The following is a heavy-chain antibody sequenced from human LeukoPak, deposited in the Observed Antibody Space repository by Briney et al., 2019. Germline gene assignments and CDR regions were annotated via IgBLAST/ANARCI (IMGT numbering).Heavy chain of an antibody. CDR2: INWNSGST. D-gene: IGHD6-25*01. V-gene: IGHV3-20*04. CDR1: GFTFDDYG. Sequence: GGSLRLSCAASGFTFDDYGMSWVRQPPGKGLEWVSGINWNSGSTGYADSVKGRFTISRDNSKNTLYLQMNSLRAEDTAVYYCAKDRDSSAFQSWGQGTLVTVSS. J-gene: IGHJ5*02. CDR3: AKDRDSSAFQS.